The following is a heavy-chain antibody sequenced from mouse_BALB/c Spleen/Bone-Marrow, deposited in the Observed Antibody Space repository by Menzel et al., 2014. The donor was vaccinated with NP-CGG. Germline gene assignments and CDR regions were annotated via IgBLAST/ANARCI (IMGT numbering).Heavy chain of an antibody. J-gene: IGHJ2*01. D-gene: IGHD4-1*02. CDR1: GFTFSTYA. V-gene: IGHV5-6-5*01. CDR3: ARAPQLLYYFDY. Sequence: EVNVVESGGGLVKPGGSLKLSCAASGFTFSTYAMSWVLQTPEKRLEWVASISNGGSTYYQDSVKGRFTISRDNARNILYLQMSSLRSEDTAMYYCARAPQLLYYFDYWGQGTTLTVSS. CDR2: ISNGGST.